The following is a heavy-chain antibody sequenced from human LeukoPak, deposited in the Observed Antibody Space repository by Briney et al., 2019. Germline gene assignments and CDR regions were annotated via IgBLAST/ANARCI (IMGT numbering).Heavy chain of an antibody. V-gene: IGHV1-69*13. Sequence: SVKVSCKASGCTFSSYAISWVRQAPGQGLEWMGGIIPIFGTANYAQKFQGRVTITADESTSTAYMEQSSLRSEDTAVYYCGVNSCYGTGYYYYGMDVWGKGTTVTVSS. D-gene: IGHD5-12*01. CDR1: GCTFSSYA. J-gene: IGHJ6*04. CDR3: GVNSCYGTGYYYYGMDV. CDR2: IIPIFGTA.